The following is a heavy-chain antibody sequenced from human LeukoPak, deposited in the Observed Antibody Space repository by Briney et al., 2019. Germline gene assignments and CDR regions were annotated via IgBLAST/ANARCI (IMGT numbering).Heavy chain of an antibody. V-gene: IGHV3-23*01. CDR1: GFTFSSYA. CDR3: ARTKYYDILTGKITGYYYYYGMDV. D-gene: IGHD3-9*01. J-gene: IGHJ6*02. CDR2: ISGSGGST. Sequence: PGGSLRLSCAASGFTFSSYAMSWVRQAPGKGLEWVSAISGSGGSTYYADSVKGRFSISRDNSKNTLYLQMNGLRAEDTAVYYCARTKYYDILTGKITGYYYYYGMDVWGQGTTVTVSS.